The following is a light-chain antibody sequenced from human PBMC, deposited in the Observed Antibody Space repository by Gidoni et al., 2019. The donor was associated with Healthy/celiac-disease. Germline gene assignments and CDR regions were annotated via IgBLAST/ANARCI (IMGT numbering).Light chain of an antibody. V-gene: IGLV1-40*01. CDR3: QSYDSSLSEV. J-gene: IGLJ1*01. CDR1: SSNIWAGYD. CDR2: GNS. Sequence: QSVLTHPPSGSGAPGQRVTISCTGSSSNIWAGYDVHWYQQLPGTAPKLLIYGNSNRPSGVPDRFSGSKSGTSASLAITGLQAEDEADYYCQSYDSSLSEVFGTGTKVTVL.